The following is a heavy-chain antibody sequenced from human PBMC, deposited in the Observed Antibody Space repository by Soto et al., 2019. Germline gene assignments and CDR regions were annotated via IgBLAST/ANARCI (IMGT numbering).Heavy chain of an antibody. CDR2: IDPRAGRT. CDR3: ARDRDDSSGYHFDS. V-gene: IGHV1-46*01. Sequence: QVQLVQSGAEVKKPGASVKVSCKASGYTFTTYYMHWIRQAPGQGPEWMGIIDPRAGRTGYAQRFQGRVTLTSDTSTTTVYMELSSLRSDDTAIYYCARDRDDSSGYHFDSWGQGTLVTVSS. CDR1: GYTFTTYY. J-gene: IGHJ4*02. D-gene: IGHD3-22*01.